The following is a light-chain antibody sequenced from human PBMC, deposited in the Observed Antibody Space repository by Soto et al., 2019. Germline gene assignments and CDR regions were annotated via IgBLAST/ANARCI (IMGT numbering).Light chain of an antibody. CDR3: KKYGSSRT. CDR1: QSVSSSY. Sequence: EIVLTQSPGTLSLSPGERATLSCGASQSVSSSYFAWYQQKPGQAPRLLIYGASSRATGIPDRFSGSGSGTDFTLSISRMEPDDFAVYYCKKYGSSRTCGPGTKVDIK. V-gene: IGKV3-20*01. J-gene: IGKJ3*01. CDR2: GAS.